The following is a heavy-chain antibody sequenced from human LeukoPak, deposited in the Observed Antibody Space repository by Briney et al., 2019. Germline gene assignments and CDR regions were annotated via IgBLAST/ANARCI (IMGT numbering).Heavy chain of an antibody. CDR2: TYYSGST. J-gene: IGHJ4*02. V-gene: IGHV4-31*11. D-gene: IGHD1-26*01. CDR3: AREGKFSGSYWGPDY. CDR1: GGSISSGGFH. Sequence: ESSETLSLTCAVSGGSISSGGFHWNWIRQHPGKGLEWIGYTYYSGSTYYNPSLKSRVTISIDTSKNQFSLKLSSVTAADTAVYYCAREGKFSGSYWGPDYWGQGTLVTVSS.